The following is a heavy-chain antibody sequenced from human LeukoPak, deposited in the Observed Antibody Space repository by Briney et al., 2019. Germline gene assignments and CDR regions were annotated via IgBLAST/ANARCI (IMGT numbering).Heavy chain of an antibody. D-gene: IGHD2-2*02. Sequence: GESLKISCKGSGYSFTSYWIGWVRQMPGKGLEWMGIIYPGDSDTRYSPSFQGQVTISADKSISTAYLQWSSLEASDTAMYYCTSSLCTSGTSCYRKGFDYWGQGTLVTVSS. J-gene: IGHJ4*02. V-gene: IGHV5-51*01. CDR3: TSSLCTSGTSCYRKGFDY. CDR2: IYPGDSDT. CDR1: GYSFTSYW.